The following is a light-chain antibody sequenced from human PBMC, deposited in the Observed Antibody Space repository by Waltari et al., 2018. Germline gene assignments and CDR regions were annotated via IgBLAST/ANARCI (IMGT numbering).Light chain of an antibody. Sequence: DIQMTQSPSSVSASHGDRVTITCRASQDIKTWLAWYQHKPGKAPKLLVSAASSLQSGVPSRFSGSGSGTDFTLTISNLQPEDFATYYCQQADSFPPLTFGGGTKVEIK. CDR1: QDIKTW. CDR3: QQADSFPPLT. V-gene: IGKV1-12*01. CDR2: AAS. J-gene: IGKJ4*01.